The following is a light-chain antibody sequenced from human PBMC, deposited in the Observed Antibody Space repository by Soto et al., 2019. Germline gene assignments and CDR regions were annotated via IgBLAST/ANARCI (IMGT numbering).Light chain of an antibody. J-gene: IGKJ1*01. Sequence: DIQMTQSPSSRSASVVDRVTITCLASQSISSYLNWYQQKPGKAPKLLIYAASSLQSGVPSRFSGSGSGTDFTLTISSLQPEDFATYYCQQSYGTPRTFGQGTKVDIK. CDR2: AAS. CDR1: QSISSY. CDR3: QQSYGTPRT. V-gene: IGKV1-39*01.